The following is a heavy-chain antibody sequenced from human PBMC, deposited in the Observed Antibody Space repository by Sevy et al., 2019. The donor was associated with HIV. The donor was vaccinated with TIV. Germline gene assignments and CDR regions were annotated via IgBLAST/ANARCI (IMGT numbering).Heavy chain of an antibody. J-gene: IGHJ6*03. D-gene: IGHD3-3*01. CDR2: IYTSGST. V-gene: IGHV4-4*07. Sequence: SETLSLTCTVSGGSISSYYWSWIRQPAGKGLEWIGRIYTSGSTNYNPSLKSRCTMSIDTSKNQFSLKLSSVTAADTAEYYCARVHAFTIFGVVSDYYSYYLDVWGKGTTVTVSS. CDR3: ARVHAFTIFGVVSDYYSYYLDV. CDR1: GGSISSYY.